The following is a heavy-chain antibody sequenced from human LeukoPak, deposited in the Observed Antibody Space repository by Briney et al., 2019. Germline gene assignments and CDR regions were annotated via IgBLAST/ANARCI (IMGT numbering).Heavy chain of an antibody. J-gene: IGHJ4*02. V-gene: IGHV3-9*01. Sequence: GRSLRLSCAASGFTFDGYAMHWVRQAPGKGLEWVSAITWNSYNINYADSVKGRFTISRDNAKNSLYLQMNSLRTEDTALYYCAKDIGPYGSFFDCWGQGTLVTVSS. CDR2: ITWNSYNI. CDR3: AKDIGPYGSFFDC. D-gene: IGHD3-10*01. CDR1: GFTFDGYA.